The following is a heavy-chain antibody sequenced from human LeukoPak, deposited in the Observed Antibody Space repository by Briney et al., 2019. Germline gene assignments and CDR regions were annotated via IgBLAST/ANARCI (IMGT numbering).Heavy chain of an antibody. Sequence: GGSLRLSCAASGFTFSTYAMSWVRQAPGKGLEWVSVISGSGGSTYYADSVKGRFTISRDNSKNTLYLQMYGLRAEDTAVYYCATRGNYFDYWGQRTLVTVSS. V-gene: IGHV3-23*01. CDR2: ISGSGGST. CDR1: GFTFSTYA. J-gene: IGHJ4*02. CDR3: ATRGNYFDY.